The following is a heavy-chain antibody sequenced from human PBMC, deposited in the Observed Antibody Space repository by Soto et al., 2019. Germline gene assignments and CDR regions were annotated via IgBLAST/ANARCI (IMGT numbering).Heavy chain of an antibody. J-gene: IGHJ4*02. V-gene: IGHV3-30-3*01. CDR2: ISYDGSNK. Sequence: QVQLVESGGGVVQPGRSLRLSCAASGFTFSSYAMHWVRQAPGKGLEWVAVISYDGSNKYYADSVKGRFTISRDNSKNPLYLQMNSLRAEDTAVYYCARGRDDILTGYPLGYWGQGTLVTVSS. D-gene: IGHD3-9*01. CDR1: GFTFSSYA. CDR3: ARGRDDILTGYPLGY.